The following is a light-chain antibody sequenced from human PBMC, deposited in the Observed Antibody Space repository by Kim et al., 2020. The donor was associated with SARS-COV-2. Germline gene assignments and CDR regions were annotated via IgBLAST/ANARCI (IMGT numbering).Light chain of an antibody. V-gene: IGLV1-44*01. CDR2: GND. J-gene: IGLJ2*01. Sequence: PGQRLTISGSGGRSNIESYVVNWYQQFPGKAPKLLIYGNDQRPSEVPDRFSASKSGTSASLAISGLQSEDEADYYCASWDDSLNGLFGGGTKLTVL. CDR3: ASWDDSLNGL. CDR1: RSNIESYV.